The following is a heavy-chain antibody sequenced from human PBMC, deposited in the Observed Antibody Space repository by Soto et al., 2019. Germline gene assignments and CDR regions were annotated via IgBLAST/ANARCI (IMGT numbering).Heavy chain of an antibody. V-gene: IGHV3-53*02. CDR2: IYSGGST. J-gene: IGHJ4*02. D-gene: IGHD2-2*01. CDR1: GFTVSSNY. Sequence: EVQLVETGGGLIQPGGSLRLSCAASGFTVSSNYMSWVRQAPGKGLEWVSVIYSGGSTYYADSVKGRFTISRDNYKNTLYLQMNSLRAEDTAVYYCARDGYCSSTSCYQGYWGQGTLVTVSS. CDR3: ARDGYCSSTSCYQGY.